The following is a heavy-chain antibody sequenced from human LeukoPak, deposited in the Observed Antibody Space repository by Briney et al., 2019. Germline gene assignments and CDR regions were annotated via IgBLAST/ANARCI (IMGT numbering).Heavy chain of an antibody. CDR1: GFTVSSNY. J-gene: IGHJ4*02. CDR2: IWYDGSNK. D-gene: IGHD1-1*01. CDR3: ARPTYKAFYFDY. Sequence: GGSLRLSCAASGFTVSSNYMSWVRQAPGKGLEWVAVIWYDGSNKYYADSVKGRFTISRDNSKNTLYLQMNSLRAEDTAVYYCARPTYKAFYFDYWGQGTLVTVSS. V-gene: IGHV3-33*08.